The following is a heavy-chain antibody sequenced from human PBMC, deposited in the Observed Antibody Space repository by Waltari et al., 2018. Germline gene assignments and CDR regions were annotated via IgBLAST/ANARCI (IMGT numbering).Heavy chain of an antibody. CDR3: ASLSTVAGIY. J-gene: IGHJ4*02. Sequence: QVQLVQSVAEVKKPGSSVTVSCKASGCTFRSYAISWVRQAPGQGLEWMGGIIHIFGTANYAQKFQGRVTITTDESTSTAYMELSSLRSEDTAVYYCASLSTVAGIYWGQGTLVTVSS. CDR2: IIHIFGTA. V-gene: IGHV1-69*05. D-gene: IGHD6-19*01. CDR1: GCTFRSYA.